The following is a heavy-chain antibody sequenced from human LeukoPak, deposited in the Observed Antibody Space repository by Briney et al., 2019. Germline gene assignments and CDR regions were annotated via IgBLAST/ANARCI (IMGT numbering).Heavy chain of an antibody. V-gene: IGHV3-23*01. D-gene: IGHD2-2*02. CDR1: GFTFSSYA. Sequence: PGGSLRLSCAASGFTFSSYAMSWVRQAPGKGLEWVSAISGSGGSTYYADSVKGRFTISRDNSKNTLYLQMNSLRAEDTALYYCARWGEGYCSSTRCYTGIDYWGQGTLVTVSS. J-gene: IGHJ4*02. CDR2: ISGSGGST. CDR3: ARWGEGYCSSTRCYTGIDY.